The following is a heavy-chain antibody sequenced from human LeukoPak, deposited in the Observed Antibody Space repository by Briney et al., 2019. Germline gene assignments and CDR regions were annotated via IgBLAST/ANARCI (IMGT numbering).Heavy chain of an antibody. J-gene: IGHJ3*02. D-gene: IGHD5-18*01. CDR2: IIPIFGTA. V-gene: IGHV1-69*05. Sequence: VASVKVSCKASGGTFSSYAISWVRQAPGQGLEWMGGIIPIFGTANYAQKFQGRVTITTDESTSTAYMELSSLRSEDTAVYYCAREYSYGPSDAFDIWGQGTMVTVSS. CDR1: GGTFSSYA. CDR3: AREYSYGPSDAFDI.